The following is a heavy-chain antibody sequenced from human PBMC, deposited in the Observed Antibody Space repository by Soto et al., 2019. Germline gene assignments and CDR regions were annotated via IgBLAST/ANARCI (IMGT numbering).Heavy chain of an antibody. CDR1: GFSLSTSGVG. D-gene: IGHD6-13*01. V-gene: IGHV2-5*02. Sequence: SGPTLVNPTQTLTLTCTFSGFSLSTSGVGVGWIRQPPGKALEWLALIYWDDDKRYSPSLKSRLTITKDTSKNQVVLTMTNMDPVDTATYYCAHSRDLGSSWIIGAFDIWGQGTMVTVSS. CDR3: AHSRDLGSSWIIGAFDI. J-gene: IGHJ3*02. CDR2: IYWDDDK.